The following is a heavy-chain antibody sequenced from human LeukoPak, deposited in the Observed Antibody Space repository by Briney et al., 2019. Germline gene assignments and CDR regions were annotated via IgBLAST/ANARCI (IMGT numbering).Heavy chain of an antibody. CDR2: IYHSGST. J-gene: IGHJ4*02. V-gene: IGHV4-30-2*01. Sequence: SQTLSLTCAVSGGFISSGGYSWSWIRQPPGKGLEWIGYIYHSGSTYYNPSLKSRVTISVDRSKNQFSLKLSPVTAADTAVYYCARGYCSGGSCYSYYFDYWGQGTLVTVSS. CDR3: ARGYCSGGSCYSYYFDY. D-gene: IGHD2-15*01. CDR1: GGFISSGGYS.